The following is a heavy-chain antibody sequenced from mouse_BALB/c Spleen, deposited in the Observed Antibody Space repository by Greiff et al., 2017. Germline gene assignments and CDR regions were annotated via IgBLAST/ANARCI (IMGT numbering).Heavy chain of an antibody. V-gene: IGHV1-4*02. CDR2: INPSSGYT. D-gene: IGHD2-4*01. J-gene: IGHJ4*01. Sequence: QVQLQQSAAELARPGASVKMSCKASGYTFTSYTMHWVKQRPGQGLEWIGYINPSSGYTEYNQKFKDKTTLTADKSSSTAYMQLSSLTSEDSAVYYCARDDYADYYAMDYWGQGTSVTVSS. CDR1: GYTFTSYT. CDR3: ARDDYADYYAMDY.